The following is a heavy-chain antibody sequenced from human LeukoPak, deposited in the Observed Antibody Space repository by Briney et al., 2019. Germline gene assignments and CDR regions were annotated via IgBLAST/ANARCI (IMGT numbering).Heavy chain of an antibody. CDR3: ARGRSVAGATTLDY. CDR2: ISSSSSYI. Sequence: AGGSLRLSCAASGFTFSSYSMHWVRQAPGEGLEWVSSISSSSSYIYYPDPVKGRFAISRDNAKNSLYLQINSLRAEDTAVYYCARGRSVAGATTLDYWGQGTLVTVSS. D-gene: IGHD1-26*01. J-gene: IGHJ4*02. V-gene: IGHV3-21*01. CDR1: GFTFSSYS.